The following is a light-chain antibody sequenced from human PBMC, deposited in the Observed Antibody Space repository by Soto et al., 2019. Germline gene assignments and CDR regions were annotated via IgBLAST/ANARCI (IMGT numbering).Light chain of an antibody. CDR3: QQLNSYPRT. CDR2: AAS. V-gene: IGKV1-9*01. J-gene: IGKJ1*01. Sequence: DIQLTQSPSFLSASVGDRVTITCRASQDIHNYLAWYHQKPGKAPKLLIYAASTLQSAVPSRFSGGGSGTEFTLTISSLQPEDFGTYYCQQLNSYPRTFGQGTKVEF. CDR1: QDIHNY.